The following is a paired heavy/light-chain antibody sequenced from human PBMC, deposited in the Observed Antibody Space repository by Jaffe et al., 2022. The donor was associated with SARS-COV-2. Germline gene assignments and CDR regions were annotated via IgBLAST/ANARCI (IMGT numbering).Heavy chain of an antibody. CDR3: ARDLGFDEIVVVTYYGMDV. J-gene: IGHJ6*02. Sequence: EVQLVESGGGLVQPGGSLRLSCAASGFTFSSYEMNWVRQAPGKGLEWVSYISSSGSTIYYADSVKGRFTISRDNAKNSLYLQMNSLRAEDTAVYYCARDLGFDEIVVVTYYGMDVWGQGTTVTVSS. CDR2: ISSSGSTI. V-gene: IGHV3-48*03. D-gene: IGHD2-21*02. CDR1: GFTFSSYE.
Light chain of an antibody. J-gene: IGLJ2*01. V-gene: IGLV2-14*01. CDR1: SSDVGGYNY. CDR3: SSYTSSRRV. Sequence: QSALTQPASVSGSPGQSITISCTGTSSDVGGYNYVSWYQQHPGKAPKLMIYEVSNRPSGVPDRFSGSKSGNTASLTISGLQAEDEADYYCSSYTSSRRVFGGGTKLTVL. CDR2: EVS.